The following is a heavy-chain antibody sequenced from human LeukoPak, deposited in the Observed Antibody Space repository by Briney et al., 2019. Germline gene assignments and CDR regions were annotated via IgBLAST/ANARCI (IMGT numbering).Heavy chain of an antibody. D-gene: IGHD2/OR15-2a*01. J-gene: IGHJ4*02. Sequence: PGGSLRLSCAVSGFTFDNYAMHWVRQAPGKGLEWVSLITWDGGTTYYADSVKGRFIISRDISKNSLYLQMSSLRPEDTALYYCAKDTSVIGDNQSYFDYWGQGTLVTVSS. V-gene: IGHV3-43D*03. CDR1: GFTFDNYA. CDR3: AKDTSVIGDNQSYFDY. CDR2: ITWDGGTT.